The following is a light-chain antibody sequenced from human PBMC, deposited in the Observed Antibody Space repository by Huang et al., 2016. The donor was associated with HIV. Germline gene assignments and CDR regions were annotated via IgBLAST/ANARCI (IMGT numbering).Light chain of an antibody. CDR1: ESISSR. Sequence: DIQMTQSPSTLSASVGDRVTITCRAGESISSRLAWYQQKPGKAPNLLIYKTSSLESGVPSRFSGSGSGTEFTLTINSLQPDDFATYYCQQYNSYSRTFGQGTKVEIK. CDR3: QQYNSYSRT. V-gene: IGKV1-5*03. J-gene: IGKJ1*01. CDR2: KTS.